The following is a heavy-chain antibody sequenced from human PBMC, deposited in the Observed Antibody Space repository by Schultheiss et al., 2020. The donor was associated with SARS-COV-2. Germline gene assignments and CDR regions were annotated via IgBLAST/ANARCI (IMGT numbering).Heavy chain of an antibody. D-gene: IGHD4-17*01. Sequence: GGSLRLSCAASGFTFSSYGMHWVRQATGKGLEWVSAIGTAGDTYYPGSVKGRFTISRDNAKNSLYLQMNSLRAEDTAVYYCARDKPDYGDYYAAFDIWGQGTMVTVSS. CDR1: GFTFSSYG. CDR3: ARDKPDYGDYYAAFDI. V-gene: IGHV3-13*01. CDR2: IGTAGDT. J-gene: IGHJ3*02.